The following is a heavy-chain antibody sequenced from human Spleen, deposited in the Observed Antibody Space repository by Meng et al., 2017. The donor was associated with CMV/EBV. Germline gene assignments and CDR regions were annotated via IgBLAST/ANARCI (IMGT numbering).Heavy chain of an antibody. J-gene: IGHJ4*02. CDR1: GFTFTPYN. Sequence: GESLKISCAASGFTFTPYNMIWVRQAPGKGLEWVSSISSTGTYIYYRDSLKGRFTISRDNTKNSLFLQMNRLRAEDTAVYYCARTATAAGTYYFDYWGQGTLVTVSS. CDR3: ARTATAAGTYYFDY. V-gene: IGHV3-21*01. D-gene: IGHD6-13*01. CDR2: ISSTGTYI.